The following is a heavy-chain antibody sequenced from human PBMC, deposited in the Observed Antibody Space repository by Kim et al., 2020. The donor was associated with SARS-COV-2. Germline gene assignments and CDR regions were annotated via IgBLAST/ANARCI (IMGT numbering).Heavy chain of an antibody. CDR3: ARQLGKYSQLDPYYMDV. Sequence: LKSRGTISVDTSKNQFSLKLSSVTAADTAVYYCARQLGKYSQLDPYYMDVWGKGTTVTVSS. D-gene: IGHD6-6*01. J-gene: IGHJ6*03. V-gene: IGHV4-59*08.